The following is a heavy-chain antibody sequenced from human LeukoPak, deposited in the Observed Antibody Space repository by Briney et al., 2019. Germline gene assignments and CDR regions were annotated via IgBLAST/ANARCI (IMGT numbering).Heavy chain of an antibody. D-gene: IGHD4-23*01. CDR2: IIPIFGTA. J-gene: IGHJ6*03. CDR1: GGTFSSYA. CDR3: ARSTVVTDYYYYYYMDV. V-gene: IGHV1-69*13. Sequence: SVKVSCKASGGTFSSYAISWVRQAPGQGLEWMGGIIPIFGTANYAQKFQGRVTITADESTSTAYMELSSLRSEDTAVYYCARSTVVTDYYYYYYMDVWGKGTTVTVSS.